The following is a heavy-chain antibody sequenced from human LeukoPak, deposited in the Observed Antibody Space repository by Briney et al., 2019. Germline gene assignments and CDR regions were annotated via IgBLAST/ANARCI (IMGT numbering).Heavy chain of an antibody. Sequence: SVKVSCKASGGTFSSYAISWVRQAPGQGLEWMGGIIPIFGTANYAQKFQGRVTITADESTSTAYMELSSLRSEDTAVYYCARDLQDTAMVFGRGFDYWGQGTLVTVSS. J-gene: IGHJ4*02. V-gene: IGHV1-69*01. CDR2: IIPIFGTA. CDR1: GGTFSSYA. CDR3: ARDLQDTAMVFGRGFDY. D-gene: IGHD5-18*01.